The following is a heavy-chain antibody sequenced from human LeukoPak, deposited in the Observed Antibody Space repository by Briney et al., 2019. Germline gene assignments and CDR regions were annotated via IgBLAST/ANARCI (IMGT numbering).Heavy chain of an antibody. CDR3: ARGHEGGMDV. CDR2: INHSGST. CDR1: GGSFSGYY. V-gene: IGHV4-34*01. Sequence: SETLSLTCAVYGGSFSGYYWSWIRQPPGKGLEWIGEINHSGSTNYNPSLKSRVTISVDTSKNQFSLKLSSVTAADTAVYYCARGHEGGMDVWGKGTTVTVSS. J-gene: IGHJ6*04.